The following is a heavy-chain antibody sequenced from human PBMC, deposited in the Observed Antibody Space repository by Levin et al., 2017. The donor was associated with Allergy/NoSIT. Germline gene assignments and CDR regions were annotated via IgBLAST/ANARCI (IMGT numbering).Heavy chain of an antibody. Sequence: SCTVSGGSISNYYWSWIRQPPGKGLEWIGYIYYSGTTNYNPSLKSRVTIPVDTSKSQFSLKLTSVTAADTAIYYCARMGDTAMVDPFDYWGQGTLVTVSS. V-gene: IGHV4-59*01. CDR3: ARMGDTAMVDPFDY. CDR2: IYYSGTT. D-gene: IGHD5-18*01. CDR1: GGSISNYY. J-gene: IGHJ4*02.